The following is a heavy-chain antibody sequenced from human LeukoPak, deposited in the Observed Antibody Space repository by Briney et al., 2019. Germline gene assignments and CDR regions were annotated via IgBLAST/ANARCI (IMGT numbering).Heavy chain of an antibody. CDR3: ARVRGGLTPGWFDP. J-gene: IGHJ5*02. V-gene: IGHV1-18*01. CDR2: ISAYNGNT. Sequence: ASVKVSCTASGYTFTSYGISWVRQAPGQGLEWMGWISAYNGNTNYAQKLQGRVTMTTDTPTSTAYMGLRGLRSDDAAVYYCARVRGGLTPGWFDPWGQGTLVTVSS. D-gene: IGHD2-2*01. CDR1: GYTFTSYG.